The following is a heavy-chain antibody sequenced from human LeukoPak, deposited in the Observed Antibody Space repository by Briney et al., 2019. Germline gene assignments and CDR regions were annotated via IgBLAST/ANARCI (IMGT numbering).Heavy chain of an antibody. Sequence: SETLSLTCAVSGYSIGSGYYWAWIRQPPGKGLEWIGSIYHSGSTYYNPSLKSRVTISGDTSKNQFSLRLSSVTAADTAVYYCARASYSYDINGWVPFDYWGQGTLVTVSS. CDR2: IYHSGST. CDR1: GYSIGSGYY. V-gene: IGHV4-38-2*01. CDR3: ARASYSYDINGWVPFDY. D-gene: IGHD3-22*01. J-gene: IGHJ4*02.